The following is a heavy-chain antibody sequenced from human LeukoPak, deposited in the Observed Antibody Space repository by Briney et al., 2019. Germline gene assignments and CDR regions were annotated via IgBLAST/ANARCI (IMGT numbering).Heavy chain of an antibody. CDR1: GYTFTGYY. CDR3: ARDADPISLVPAANWFDP. CDR2: INPNSGGT. D-gene: IGHD2-2*01. V-gene: IGHV1-2*02. J-gene: IGHJ5*02. Sequence: ASVKVSCKASGYTFTGYYMHWVRQAPGQGLEWMGWINPNSGGTNYAQKFQGRVTMTRDTSISTACMELSRLRSDDTAVYYCARDADPISLVPAANWFDPWGQGTLVTVSS.